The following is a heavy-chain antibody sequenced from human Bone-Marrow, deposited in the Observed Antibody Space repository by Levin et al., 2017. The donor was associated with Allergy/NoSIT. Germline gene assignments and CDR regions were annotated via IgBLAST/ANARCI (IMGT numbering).Heavy chain of an antibody. D-gene: IGHD2-15*01. V-gene: IGHV3-53*01. CDR2: IYSGGGNS. Sequence: GESLKISCAISGFSVSFNYMSWVRQAPGKGLEWVSVIYSGGGNSYYTDSVKGRFTISRDTSINTLYLQMNSLRPGDTAMYFCAGDRYGTATVWGQGTLVTVSS. CDR1: GFSVSFNY. CDR3: AGDRYGTATV. J-gene: IGHJ4*02.